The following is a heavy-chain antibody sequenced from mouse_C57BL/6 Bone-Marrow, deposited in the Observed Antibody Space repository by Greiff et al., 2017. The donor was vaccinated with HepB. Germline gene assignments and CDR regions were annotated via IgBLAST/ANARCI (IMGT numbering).Heavy chain of an antibody. D-gene: IGHD3-2*02. Sequence: VQLQQSGPALVKPGASVKISCKASGYAFSSSWMNWVKQRPGKGLEWIGRIYPGDGDTNYNGKFKGKATLTADKSSRTAYMQLSRLTSEDSAVYFCARGQRRLRYFDYWGQGTTLTVSS. V-gene: IGHV1-82*01. CDR3: ARGQRRLRYFDY. J-gene: IGHJ2*01. CDR1: GYAFSSSW. CDR2: IYPGDGDT.